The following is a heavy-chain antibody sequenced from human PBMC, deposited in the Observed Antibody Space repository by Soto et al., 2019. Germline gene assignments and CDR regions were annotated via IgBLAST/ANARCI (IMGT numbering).Heavy chain of an antibody. D-gene: IGHD2-2*02. Sequence: GGSLRLSCAASGFTFSSYSMNWDRQAPGKGLEWVSSISSSSSYIYYADSVKGRFTISRDNAKNSLYLQMNSLRAEDTAVYYCARVMDVPAAIYAFDIWGQGTMVTVSS. V-gene: IGHV3-21*01. CDR3: ARVMDVPAAIYAFDI. CDR1: GFTFSSYS. J-gene: IGHJ3*02. CDR2: ISSSSSYI.